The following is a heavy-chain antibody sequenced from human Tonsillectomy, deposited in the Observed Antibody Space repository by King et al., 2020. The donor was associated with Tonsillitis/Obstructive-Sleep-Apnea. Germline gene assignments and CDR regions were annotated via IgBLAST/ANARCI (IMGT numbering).Heavy chain of an antibody. Sequence: VQLVESGGGLVKPGGSLRLSCAASDFTFTNASRNWVRQAPGKGLEWVGRIKSKTDGGTTDYAEPVKGRFTISRDDSKNTLSLQLNSLKTEDTAVYYCATDVMGSGWTRGMDVWGQGTTVTVSS. CDR3: ATDVMGSGWTRGMDV. J-gene: IGHJ6*02. CDR2: IKSKTDGGTT. CDR1: DFTFTNAS. D-gene: IGHD6-19*01. V-gene: IGHV3-15*07.